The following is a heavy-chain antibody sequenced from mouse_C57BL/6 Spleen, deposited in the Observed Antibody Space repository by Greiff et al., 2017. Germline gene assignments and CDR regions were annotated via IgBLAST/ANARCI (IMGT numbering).Heavy chain of an antibody. V-gene: IGHV1-75*01. J-gene: IGHJ4*01. D-gene: IGHD1-1*01. CDR1: GYTFTDYY. Sequence: QVQLQQSGPELVKPGASVKISCKASGYTFTDYYINWVKQRPGQGLEWIGWFFPGSGSTYYNEKFQGKATLTVDKSSSTAYMLLRSLTSEDSAVYVCARRGYGSSYDAMDYWGQGTSVTGSS. CDR2: FFPGSGST. CDR3: ARRGYGSSYDAMDY.